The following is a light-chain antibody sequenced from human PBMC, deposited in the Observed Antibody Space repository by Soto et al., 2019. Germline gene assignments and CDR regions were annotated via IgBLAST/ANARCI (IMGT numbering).Light chain of an antibody. CDR3: SSYSGASASSASYV. V-gene: IGLV2-23*02. J-gene: IGLJ1*01. CDR1: SSDVGTFNL. Sequence: QSALTQPASVSGSPGQSITISCTGTSSDVGTFNLVSWYQQHPGKAPKLLIFEVSNRPSGVSIRFSGSKSGNTASLTISGLQAEDEADYYCSSYSGASASSASYVSATGTKVTVL. CDR2: EVS.